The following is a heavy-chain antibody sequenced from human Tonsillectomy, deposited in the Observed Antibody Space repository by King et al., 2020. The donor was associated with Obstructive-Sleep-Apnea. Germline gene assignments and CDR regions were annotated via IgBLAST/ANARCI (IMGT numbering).Heavy chain of an antibody. J-gene: IGHJ4*02. CDR1: GFTFSSYG. V-gene: IGHV3-30*02. CDR2: IRYDGSSK. D-gene: IGHD6-13*01. CDR3: AKALSSWDY. Sequence: HVQLVESGGGVVQPGRSLRLSCAASGFTFSSYGMHWVRQAPGRGLEWGAFIRYDGSSKYYADSVKGRFTISRDNSKNTLYLQMNSLRTEDTAVYYCAKALSSWDYWGQGTLVTVSS.